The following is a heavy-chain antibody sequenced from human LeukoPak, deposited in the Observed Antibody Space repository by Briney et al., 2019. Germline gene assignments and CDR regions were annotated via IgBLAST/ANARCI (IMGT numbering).Heavy chain of an antibody. CDR1: GYSFTSYG. V-gene: IGHV1-18*01. CDR2: ISAYNGNT. Sequence: GASVTVSRKASGYSFTSYGISWVRQAPGQGLEWMGWISAYNGNTNYAHKLQGSVTMTTDTSTSTAYLELRSLRSDDTAVYYCARDPGLSGYYIDQWGQGTLVTVSS. D-gene: IGHD3-22*01. CDR3: ARDPGLSGYYIDQ. J-gene: IGHJ4*02.